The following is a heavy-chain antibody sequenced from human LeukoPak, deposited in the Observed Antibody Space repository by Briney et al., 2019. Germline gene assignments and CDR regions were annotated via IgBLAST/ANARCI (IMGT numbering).Heavy chain of an antibody. Sequence: GEFLKISCKGSGNSLTSYWIGWVRQMPGKGLGWVGIIYPGDSDTRYRTFFQGQVTISADKSISTTYLQWSSLKASDTTMYYCAKMASVVVPADPQKYFYYCMDVWGKGTTVTVSS. J-gene: IGHJ6*04. V-gene: IGHV5-51*01. CDR2: IYPGDSDT. CDR3: AKMASVVVPADPQKYFYYCMDV. D-gene: IGHD2-2*01. CDR1: GNSLTSYW.